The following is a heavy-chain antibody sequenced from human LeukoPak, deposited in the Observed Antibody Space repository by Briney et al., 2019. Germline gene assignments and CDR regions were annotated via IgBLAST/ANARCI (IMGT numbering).Heavy chain of an antibody. CDR2: ISGSAGST. CDR3: AKDSGAVYPSSFDY. D-gene: IGHD3-10*01. Sequence: GGSLRLSCAASGFTFSSYAMSWVRHAPGKGLEWVSAISGSAGSTYYADSVKGRFTISRDNSKNTLYLQMNSLRAEDTAVYYCAKDSGAVYPSSFDYWGQGTLVTVSS. J-gene: IGHJ4*02. V-gene: IGHV3-23*01. CDR1: GFTFSSYA.